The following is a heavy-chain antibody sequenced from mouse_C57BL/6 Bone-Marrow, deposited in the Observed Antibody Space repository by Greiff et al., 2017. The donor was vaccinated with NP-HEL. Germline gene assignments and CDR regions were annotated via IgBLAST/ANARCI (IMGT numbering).Heavy chain of an antibody. D-gene: IGHD2-1*01. CDR3: AGYYGSHLGFAD. J-gene: IGHJ3*01. Sequence: VQLQQSGPVLVKPGASVKMSCKASGYTFTDYYMNWVKQSPGKSLEWIGVINPYNGGTSYNQKFKGKATLTVDKSSSTAYMELISLTSEDSAVCYCAGYYGSHLGFADWGKGTLVTVSA. CDR2: INPYNGGT. V-gene: IGHV1-19*01. CDR1: GYTFTDYY.